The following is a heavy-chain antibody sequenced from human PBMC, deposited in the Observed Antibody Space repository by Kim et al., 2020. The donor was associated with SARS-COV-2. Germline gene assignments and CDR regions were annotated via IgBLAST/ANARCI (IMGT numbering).Heavy chain of an antibody. Sequence: LSLTCAASGFTFSNAWMSWVRQAPGKGLEWVGRIKSKTDGGTTDYAAPVKGRFTISRDDSKNTLYLQMNSLKTEDTAVYYCTTDHSAVTTGDYYYYYGMDVWGQGTTVTVSS. CDR1: GFTFSNAW. CDR3: TTDHSAVTTGDYYYYYGMDV. CDR2: IKSKTDGGTT. J-gene: IGHJ6*02. V-gene: IGHV3-15*01. D-gene: IGHD4-17*01.